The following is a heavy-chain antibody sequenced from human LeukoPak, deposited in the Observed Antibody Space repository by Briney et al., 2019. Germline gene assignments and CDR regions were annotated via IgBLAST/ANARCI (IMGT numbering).Heavy chain of an antibody. CDR1: GFTVTSNY. CDR2: IYSGGVT. CDR3: AREFSGSDGFFDC. D-gene: IGHD6-19*01. J-gene: IGHJ4*02. Sequence: PGGSLRLSCAASGFTVTSNYMSWVRQAPGKGLEWVSVIYSGGVTYYADSVKGRFTISRYNRKNTLFLQMNSLRAEDTAVYYCAREFSGSDGFFDCWGQGTLVTVSS. V-gene: IGHV3-66*02.